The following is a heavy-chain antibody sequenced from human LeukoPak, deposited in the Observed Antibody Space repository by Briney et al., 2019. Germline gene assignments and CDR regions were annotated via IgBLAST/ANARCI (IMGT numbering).Heavy chain of an antibody. J-gene: IGHJ4*02. Sequence: QTGGSLRLSCAASGFTFSSYAMSWVRQAPGKGLEWFSGISGSGGSTYYADSVEGRFTISRDNSKNTVYLQMNSLTAEDTAVYYCAKSWSTSCYWCYFDYWGQGTLVTVSS. CDR1: GFTFSSYA. V-gene: IGHV3-23*01. CDR3: AKSWSTSCYWCYFDY. CDR2: ISGSGGST. D-gene: IGHD2-2*01.